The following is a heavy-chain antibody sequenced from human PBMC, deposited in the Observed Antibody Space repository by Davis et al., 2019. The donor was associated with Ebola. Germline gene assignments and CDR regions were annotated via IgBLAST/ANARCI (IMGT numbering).Heavy chain of an antibody. V-gene: IGHV3-15*01. D-gene: IGHD4-17*01. CDR3: TTLSTVTTMYFDL. Sequence: GESLKISCAASGFTLGNAWMSWVRQAPGKGLEWVGRIKRKTDGGTTDYAAPVKGRFAMSRDDSKNTLYLQMNSLKIEDTAVYYCTTLSTVTTMYFDLWGRGTLVTVSS. CDR2: IKRKTDGGTT. CDR1: GFTLGNAW. J-gene: IGHJ2*01.